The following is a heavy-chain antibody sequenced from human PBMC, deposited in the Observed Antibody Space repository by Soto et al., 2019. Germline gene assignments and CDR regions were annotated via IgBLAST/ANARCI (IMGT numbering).Heavy chain of an antibody. J-gene: IGHJ5*02. D-gene: IGHD3-22*01. Sequence: SQTLSLTCAISGDSVSSNSAAWNWIRQSPSRGLEWLGRTYYRSKWYNDYAVSVKSRITINPDTSKNQFSLQLNSVTPEDTAVYYCARDYYYDSRSSSVNWFDPWGQGTLVTVSS. CDR3: ARDYYYDSRSSSVNWFDP. CDR1: GDSVSSNSAA. V-gene: IGHV6-1*01. CDR2: TYYRSKWYN.